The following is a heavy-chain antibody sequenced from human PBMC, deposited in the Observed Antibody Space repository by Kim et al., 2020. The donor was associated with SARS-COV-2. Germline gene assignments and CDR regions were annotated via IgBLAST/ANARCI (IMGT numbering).Heavy chain of an antibody. CDR3: ARQKRGLNYYDSSGPGWFDP. CDR1: GGSISSSSYY. D-gene: IGHD3-22*01. V-gene: IGHV4-39*01. CDR2: IYYSGST. Sequence: SETLSLTCTVSGGSISSSSYYWGWIRQPPGKGLEWIGSIYYSGSTYYNPSLKSRVTISVDTSKNQFSLKLSSVTAADTAVYYCARQKRGLNYYDSSGPGWFDPWGQGTLGTVSS. J-gene: IGHJ5*02.